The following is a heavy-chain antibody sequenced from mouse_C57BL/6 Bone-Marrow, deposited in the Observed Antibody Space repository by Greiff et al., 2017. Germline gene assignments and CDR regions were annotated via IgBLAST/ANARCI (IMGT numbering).Heavy chain of an antibody. D-gene: IGHD2-3*01. CDR1: GYTFTSYW. J-gene: IGHJ2*01. Sequence: QVQLQQSGAELVKPGASVKLSCKASGYTFTSYWMHWVQQTPGQGLEWIGMIHPNSGSTNYNEKFKSKATLTVDKSSRTAYMQLSSLTSEDSAVYYGSNPVYVVYCGDYFDYGGQGTTLTVSS. CDR2: IHPNSGST. V-gene: IGHV1-64*01. CDR3: SNPVYVVYCGDYFDY.